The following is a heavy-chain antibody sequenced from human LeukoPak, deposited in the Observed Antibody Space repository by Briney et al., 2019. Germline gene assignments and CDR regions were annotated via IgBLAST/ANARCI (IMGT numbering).Heavy chain of an antibody. CDR3: AKDNLGVFDY. CDR2: ISWNSGSI. V-gene: IGHV3-9*03. J-gene: IGHJ4*02. Sequence: GGSLRLSCAASGFTFDDYAMHWVRQAPGKGLEWVSGISWNSGSIGYADSVKGRFTISRDNAKNSLYLQMNSLRAEDVALYYCAKDNLGVFDYWGQGTLVTVSS. CDR1: GFTFDDYA.